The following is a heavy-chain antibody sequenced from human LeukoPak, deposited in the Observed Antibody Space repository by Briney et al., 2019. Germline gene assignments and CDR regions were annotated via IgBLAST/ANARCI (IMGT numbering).Heavy chain of an antibody. Sequence: PSQTLSLTCTVSGGSISSGGYYWSWIRQPPGKGLEWIGYIYHSGSTYYNPSLESRVTISVDRSKNQFSLKLSSVTAADTAVYYCAREGEVADPWGQGTLVTVSS. CDR3: AREGEVADP. J-gene: IGHJ5*02. CDR2: IYHSGST. CDR1: GGSISSGGYY. V-gene: IGHV4-30-2*01. D-gene: IGHD2-21*01.